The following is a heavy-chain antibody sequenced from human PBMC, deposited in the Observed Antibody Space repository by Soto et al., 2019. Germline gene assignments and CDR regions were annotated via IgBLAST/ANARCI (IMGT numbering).Heavy chain of an antibody. J-gene: IGHJ4*02. CDR1: GFTFSDYY. CDR2: ISSSGSTV. CDR3: ARSPYYYESSGYWGY. Sequence: GGSLRLSCAASGFTFSDYYMSWILQAPGKGLEWVSYISSSGSTVYYADSVKGRFTISRDNAKNSLYLQMNSLRAEDTAVYYCARSPYYYESSGYWGYWGQGTLVTVSS. V-gene: IGHV3-11*01. D-gene: IGHD3-22*01.